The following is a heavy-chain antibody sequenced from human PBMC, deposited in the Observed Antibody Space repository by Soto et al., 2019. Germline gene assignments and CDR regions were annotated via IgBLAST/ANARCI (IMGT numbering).Heavy chain of an antibody. CDR3: ASCHLNSYYYGMDV. Sequence: QVQLVQSGAAVKKPGASVKVSCKASGYTFTSYGFSWVRQAPGQGLEWMGWISAYNGNTNYAQKLQGRVTMTTDTSTSTAYMELRSLRSDDTAVYYCASCHLNSYYYGMDVWGQGTTVTVSS. J-gene: IGHJ6*02. CDR1: GYTFTSYG. V-gene: IGHV1-18*01. CDR2: ISAYNGNT.